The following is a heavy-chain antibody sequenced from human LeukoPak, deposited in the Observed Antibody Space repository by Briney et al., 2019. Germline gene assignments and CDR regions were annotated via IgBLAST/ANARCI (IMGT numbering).Heavy chain of an antibody. CDR1: GFTFSNAW. Sequence: PGGSLRLSCAASGFTFSNAWMSWVRQAPGKGLEWVGRIKSKTDGGTTDYAAPVKGRFTISRDDSKNTLYLQMNSLKTEDTAVYYCTTDPAEMVYAIDPWGQGTPVTVSS. CDR2: IKSKTDGGTT. CDR3: TTDPAEMVYAIDP. V-gene: IGHV3-15*01. J-gene: IGHJ5*02. D-gene: IGHD2-8*01.